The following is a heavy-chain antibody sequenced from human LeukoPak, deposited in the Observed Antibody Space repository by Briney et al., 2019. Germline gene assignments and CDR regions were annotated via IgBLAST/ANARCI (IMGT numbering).Heavy chain of an antibody. D-gene: IGHD2-8*01. CDR1: DYTFSNYG. Sequence: ALVKVSCKVSDYTFSNYGISWVRQAPGQGLEWMGWINPYNGNTRYAENLQGRVTMTTDTSTSTAYMELRSLRSDDTAIYYCARDFTPPHCTTPNCPRGGWFDPWGQGTLVTVSS. J-gene: IGHJ5*02. V-gene: IGHV1-18*01. CDR2: INPYNGNT. CDR3: ARDFTPPHCTTPNCPRGGWFDP.